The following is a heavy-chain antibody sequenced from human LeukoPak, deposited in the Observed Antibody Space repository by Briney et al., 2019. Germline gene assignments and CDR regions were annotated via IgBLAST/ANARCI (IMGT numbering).Heavy chain of an antibody. D-gene: IGHD1-26*01. V-gene: IGHV3-23*01. CDR3: AAGGSYPYYFDY. J-gene: IGHJ4*02. CDR1: GFTFSSYA. Sequence: GGSLRLSCAASGFTFSSYAMSWVRQAPGKGLEWVSAISGSGGSTYYADSVKGRFTISRDNSKNTLYLQMNSLRAEDTAVYYCAAGGSYPYYFDYWGQGTLVTVSS. CDR2: ISGSGGST.